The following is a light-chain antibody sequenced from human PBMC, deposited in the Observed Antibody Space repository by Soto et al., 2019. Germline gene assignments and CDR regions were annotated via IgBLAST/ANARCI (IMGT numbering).Light chain of an antibody. CDR2: DND. J-gene: IGLJ2*01. CDR3: GTWDSSLSDAVV. V-gene: IGLV1-51*01. Sequence: QSVLTQPPSVSAAPGQKVTISCSGTSSNIGRNYVAWYQQLPRTAPKLLIYDNDKRPSGIPDRFSGSKSGTSATLGITGLQTGDEADYYCGTWDSSLSDAVVFGEGTKLTVL. CDR1: SSNIGRNY.